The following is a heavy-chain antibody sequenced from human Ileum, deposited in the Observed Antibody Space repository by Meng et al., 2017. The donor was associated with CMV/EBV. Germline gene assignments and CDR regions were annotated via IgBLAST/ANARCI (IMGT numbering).Heavy chain of an antibody. J-gene: IGHJ4*02. CDR3: ARDIAAAGREAGNFDY. Sequence: LRLSCAISGDSVSSNSAAWNWIRQSPSRGLEWLGRTYYRSKWYNDYAVSVKRRITINPDTSKNQFSLQLNSVTPEDTAVYYCARDIAAAGREAGNFDYWGQGTLVTVSS. V-gene: IGHV6-1*01. CDR1: GDSVSSNSAA. CDR2: TYYRSKWYN. D-gene: IGHD6-13*01.